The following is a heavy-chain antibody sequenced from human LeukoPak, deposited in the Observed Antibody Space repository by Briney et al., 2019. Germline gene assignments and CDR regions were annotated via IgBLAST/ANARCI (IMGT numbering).Heavy chain of an antibody. CDR1: GFTFSGYA. V-gene: IGHV3-30-3*01. J-gene: IGHJ4*02. D-gene: IGHD1-26*01. CDR2: LAHDASRK. Sequence: PGRSLSLSCAASGFTFSGYAMHWVRQAPGKGLEWVAFLAHDASRKSYADSVKGRFTISRDNAKNSLYLQMNSLRAEDTAVYYCARDQIQSTNDYWGQGTLVTVSS. CDR3: ARDQIQSTNDY.